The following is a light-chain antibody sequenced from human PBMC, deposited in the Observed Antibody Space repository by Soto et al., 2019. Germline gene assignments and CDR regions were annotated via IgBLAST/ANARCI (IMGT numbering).Light chain of an antibody. CDR1: QSISSN. CDR2: GAS. V-gene: IGKV3-15*01. CDR3: QQRSNWPST. J-gene: IGKJ1*01. Sequence: EIVMTQSPATLSVSPGERASLSCRASQSISSNLAWYQQRPGQAPRLLMYGASTRATGIPARFSGSGSGTDFTLTISSLEPEDFAVYYCQQRSNWPSTFGQGTKVDNK.